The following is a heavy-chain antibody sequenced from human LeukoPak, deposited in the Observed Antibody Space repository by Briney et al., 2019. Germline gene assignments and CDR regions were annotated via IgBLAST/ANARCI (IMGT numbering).Heavy chain of an antibody. D-gene: IGHD5-18*01. Sequence: ASVKVSCKASGYTFSSYYLHCVRQAPGQGLGWIGIINLTGGIARFAQKFRGRVSMTRDTSTSTVYMELSSLRSEDTAVYYCARAPWIQLFFFDYWGQGTLVTVSS. J-gene: IGHJ4*02. CDR2: INLTGGIA. CDR3: ARAPWIQLFFFDY. V-gene: IGHV1-46*01. CDR1: GYTFSSYY.